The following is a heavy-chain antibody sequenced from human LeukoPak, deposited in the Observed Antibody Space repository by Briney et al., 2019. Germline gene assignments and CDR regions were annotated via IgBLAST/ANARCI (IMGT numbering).Heavy chain of an antibody. Sequence: ASVKVSCKASGYTFTGYYMHWVRQAPGQGLEWMGSINPNSGGTNYAQKFQGRVTMTRDTSISTAYMELSRLRSDDTAVYYCARGSGGSKRSYYMDVWGQGTTVTVSS. CDR2: INPNSGGT. J-gene: IGHJ6*03. D-gene: IGHD3-10*01. CDR3: ARGSGGSKRSYYMDV. CDR1: GYTFTGYY. V-gene: IGHV1-2*02.